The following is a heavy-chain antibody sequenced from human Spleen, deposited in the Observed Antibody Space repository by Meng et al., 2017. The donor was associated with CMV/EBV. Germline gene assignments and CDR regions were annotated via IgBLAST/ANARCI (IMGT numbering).Heavy chain of an antibody. D-gene: IGHD2-8*01. CDR3: GGTDGRGMDV. V-gene: IGHV3-30*02. J-gene: IGHJ6*02. Sequence: GESLKISCAASGFTFSSYGMHWVRQAPGKGLEWVAFIRYDGSNKYYADSVKGRFTISRDNSKNSLYLQMDSLRAEDTAVYYCGGTDGRGMDVWGQGSTVTVSS. CDR1: GFTFSSYG. CDR2: IRYDGSNK.